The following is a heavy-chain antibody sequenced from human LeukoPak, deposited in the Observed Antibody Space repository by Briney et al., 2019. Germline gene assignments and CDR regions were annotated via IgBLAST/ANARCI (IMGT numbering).Heavy chain of an antibody. D-gene: IGHD6-13*01. CDR1: GGSISSYY. CDR3: ARGRQQLVRDAFDI. CDR2: IYTSGST. J-gene: IGHJ3*02. Sequence: SETLSLTCTASGGSISSYYWSWIRQPAGKGLEWIGRIYTSGSTNYNPSLKSRVTMSVDTSKNQFSLKLSSVTAADTAVYYCARGRQQLVRDAFDIWGQGTMVTVSS. V-gene: IGHV4-4*07.